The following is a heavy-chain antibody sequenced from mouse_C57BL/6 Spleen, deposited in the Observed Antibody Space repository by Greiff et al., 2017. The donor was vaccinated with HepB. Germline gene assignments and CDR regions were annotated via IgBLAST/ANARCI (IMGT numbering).Heavy chain of an antibody. CDR1: GFSLTSYA. CDR3: ASPMITTPYYAMDY. Sequence: VMLVESGPGLVAPSQSLSITCTVSGFSLTSYAISWVRQPPGKGLEWLGVIWTGGGTNYNSALKSRLSISKDNSKSQVFLKMNSLQTDDTARYYCASPMITTPYYAMDYWGQGTSVTVSS. J-gene: IGHJ4*01. CDR2: IWTGGGT. V-gene: IGHV2-9-1*01. D-gene: IGHD2-4*01.